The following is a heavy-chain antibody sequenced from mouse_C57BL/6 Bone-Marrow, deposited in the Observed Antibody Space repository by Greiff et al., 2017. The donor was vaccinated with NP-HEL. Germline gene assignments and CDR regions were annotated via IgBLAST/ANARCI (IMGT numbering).Heavy chain of an antibody. CDR3: AREGDYEPRGY. CDR1: GFTFSSYA. Sequence: EVMLVESGGGLVKPGGSLKLSCAASGFTFSSYAMSWVRQTPEKRLEWVATISDGGSYTYYPDNVKGRFTISRDNAKNNLYLQMSHLKSEDTAMYYCAREGDYEPRGYWGQGTTLTVSS. CDR2: ISDGGSYT. J-gene: IGHJ2*01. V-gene: IGHV5-4*01. D-gene: IGHD2-4*01.